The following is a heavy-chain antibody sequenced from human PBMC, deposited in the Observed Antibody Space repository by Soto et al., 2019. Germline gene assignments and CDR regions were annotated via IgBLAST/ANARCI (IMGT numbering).Heavy chain of an antibody. D-gene: IGHD4-4*01. V-gene: IGHV3-23*01. Sequence: EVQLLESGGGLVQPGGSLRLSCAASGFTFDNYGMSWVRQAPGQGLEWIGAITGAGGSTYNADSVKGRYTISRDNSKKTVYLQVDSLRVEDTAVYYCAKGHSDSFGNYDYSAMDVWGQGTTVTVSS. J-gene: IGHJ6*02. CDR3: AKGHSDSFGNYDYSAMDV. CDR2: ITGAGGST. CDR1: GFTFDNYG.